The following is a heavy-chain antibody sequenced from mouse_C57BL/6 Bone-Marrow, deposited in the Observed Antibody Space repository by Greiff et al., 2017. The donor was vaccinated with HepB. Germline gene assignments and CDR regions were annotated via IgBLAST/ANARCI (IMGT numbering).Heavy chain of an antibody. Sequence: VQLQQSGAELVKPGASVKMSCKASGYTFTSYWITWVKQRPGQGLEWIGDIYPGSGSTNYNEKFKSKATLTVDTSSSTAYMQLSSLTSEDSAVYYCASHYYGSSIWYFDVWGTGTTVTVSS. J-gene: IGHJ1*03. CDR2: IYPGSGST. V-gene: IGHV1-55*01. CDR1: GYTFTSYW. D-gene: IGHD1-1*01. CDR3: ASHYYGSSIWYFDV.